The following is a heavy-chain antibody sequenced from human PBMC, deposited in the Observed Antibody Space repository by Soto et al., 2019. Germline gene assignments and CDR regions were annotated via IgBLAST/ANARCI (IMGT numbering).Heavy chain of an antibody. Sequence: PGGSLRLSCAASGVTFINAWMNWVRQATGKGLEWVGRIKSKTDGGTTDYAAPVKGRFTISRDDSKNTLYLQMNSLKTEDTAVYYCTTHGPKDSSGYYFDYWGQGTLVTVSS. V-gene: IGHV3-15*07. CDR2: IKSKTDGGTT. CDR3: TTHGPKDSSGYYFDY. J-gene: IGHJ4*02. D-gene: IGHD3-22*01. CDR1: GVTFINAW.